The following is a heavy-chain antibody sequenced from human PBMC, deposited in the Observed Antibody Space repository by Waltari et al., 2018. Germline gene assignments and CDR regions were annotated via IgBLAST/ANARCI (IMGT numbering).Heavy chain of an antibody. CDR3: ASPPLYSSSWFNY. Sequence: QVQLQESGPGLVKPSETLSLTCAVSGYSISSRYYWGWIRQPPGKGLEWIGSIYQSGSTYYNPSLKSRVTISVDTSKNQFSLKLSSVTAADTAVYYCASPPLYSSSWFNYWGQGTLVTVSS. CDR2: IYQSGST. CDR1: GYSISSRYY. V-gene: IGHV4-38-2*01. J-gene: IGHJ4*02. D-gene: IGHD6-13*01.